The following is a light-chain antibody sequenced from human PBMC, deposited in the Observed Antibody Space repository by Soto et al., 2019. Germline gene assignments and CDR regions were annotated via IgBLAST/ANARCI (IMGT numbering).Light chain of an antibody. V-gene: IGKV3-20*01. Sequence: EVVLTQSPGTLSLSPGERATLSCRASQSVSSSYLAWYQKKPGQAPRLLIYDTSSRATGIPDRFSGSGSGTDFTLTISRLEPEDFAVYYCQQYGSSSSTFGQGTKVEIK. CDR3: QQYGSSSST. CDR2: DTS. J-gene: IGKJ1*01. CDR1: QSVSSSY.